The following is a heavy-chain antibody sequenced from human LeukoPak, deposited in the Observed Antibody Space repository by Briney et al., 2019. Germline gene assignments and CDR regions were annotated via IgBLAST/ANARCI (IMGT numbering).Heavy chain of an antibody. D-gene: IGHD3-22*01. V-gene: IGHV3-74*01. CDR1: GFTFSSYW. CDR3: ARGGYYYDRSPCDY. CDR2: INSDGSST. J-gene: IGHJ4*02. Sequence: GGPLGLSCAASGFTFSSYWMHWVRQAPGKGLVWVSRINSDGSSTSYADSVKGRFTISRDNAKNTLYLQMNSLRAEDTAVYYCARGGYYYDRSPCDYWGQGTLVTVSS.